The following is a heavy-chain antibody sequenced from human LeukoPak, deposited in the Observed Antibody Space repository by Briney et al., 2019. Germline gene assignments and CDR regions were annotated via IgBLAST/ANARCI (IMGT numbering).Heavy chain of an antibody. Sequence: SETLSLTCAAYGGSFSGYYWSWLRQPPGKGLEGIGEINRSGSTNYNPSLTSRVTISVDTSKNQFSLKLSSVTAADTAVYYCARGLPYDFWSGYYPLTRPYFDYWGQGTLVTVSS. V-gene: IGHV4-34*01. CDR3: ARGLPYDFWSGYYPLTRPYFDY. D-gene: IGHD3-3*01. CDR2: INRSGST. J-gene: IGHJ4*02. CDR1: GGSFSGYY.